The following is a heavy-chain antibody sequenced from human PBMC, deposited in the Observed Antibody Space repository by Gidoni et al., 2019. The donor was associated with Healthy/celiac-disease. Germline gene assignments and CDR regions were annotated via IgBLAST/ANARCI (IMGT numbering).Heavy chain of an antibody. CDR3: ARDTRYCSSTSCYSGWFDP. D-gene: IGHD2-2*01. CDR1: GFTFSDYY. Sequence: QVQLVESGGGLVKPGGSLRLSCAASGFTFSDYYMSWIRQAPGKGLEWVSYIRSSGSTIYYADTVKGRFTISRDNAKNSLYLQMNSLRAEDTAVYYCARDTRYCSSTSCYSGWFDPWGQGTLVTVSS. V-gene: IGHV3-11*01. CDR2: IRSSGSTI. J-gene: IGHJ5*02.